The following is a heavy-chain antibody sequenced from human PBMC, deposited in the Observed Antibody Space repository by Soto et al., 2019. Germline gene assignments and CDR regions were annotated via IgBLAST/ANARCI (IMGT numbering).Heavy chain of an antibody. Sequence: QVQLQESGPGLVKPSGTLSLTCAVSGGSISSSNWWSWVRQPPGKGLEWIGEIYHRGSTNYNTSLKSRVTISVDKSKNQFSLMMSSVTAADTAVYYSARVVGGYYDGMDVWGQGTTVTVSS. CDR3: ARVVGGYYDGMDV. V-gene: IGHV4-4*02. CDR1: GGSISSSNW. CDR2: IYHRGST. J-gene: IGHJ6*02. D-gene: IGHD2-2*01.